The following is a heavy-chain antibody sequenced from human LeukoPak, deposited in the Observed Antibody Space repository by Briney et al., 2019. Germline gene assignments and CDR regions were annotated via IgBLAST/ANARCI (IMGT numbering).Heavy chain of an antibody. Sequence: GGSLRLSCAASGFTFSSYAMSWVRQAPGKGLEWVSAISGSGGSTYYADSVKGRSTISRDNPKNTLYLQMNSLRAEDSAVYYCAKDRVDYYDSSGHQHWGQGTLVTVSS. CDR3: AKDRVDYYDSSGHQH. J-gene: IGHJ1*01. D-gene: IGHD3-22*01. V-gene: IGHV3-23*01. CDR1: GFTFSSYA. CDR2: ISGSGGST.